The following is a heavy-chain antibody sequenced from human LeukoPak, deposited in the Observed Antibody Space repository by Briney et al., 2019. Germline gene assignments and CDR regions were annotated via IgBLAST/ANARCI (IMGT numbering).Heavy chain of an antibody. Sequence: PGGSLRLSCAASGFTFTSYAMSWVRQVPGKGLEWVAVISYDGSNKYYVDSVKGRFTISRDNSRNTLYLQMNSLRAEDTAMYYCAKGTLVVTDDAFDFWGQGTMVTVSS. CDR1: GFTFTSYA. V-gene: IGHV3-30*18. CDR3: AKGTLVVTDDAFDF. CDR2: ISYDGSNK. J-gene: IGHJ3*01. D-gene: IGHD2-21*02.